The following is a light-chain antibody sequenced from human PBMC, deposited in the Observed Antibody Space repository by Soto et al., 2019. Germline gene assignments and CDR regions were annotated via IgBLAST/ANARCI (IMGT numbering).Light chain of an antibody. CDR1: QSVRNNY. CDR3: QQFGNYPLT. J-gene: IGKJ4*01. CDR2: AAS. Sequence: EILLTQSPGTRSLSPGERATLSCRASQSVRNNYLAWYQQKPGQAPRLLIYAASNRATGIPDRFSGGGSGTDFTLTISRLEPEDFAVYYCQQFGNYPLTFGGGTKVDIK. V-gene: IGKV3-20*01.